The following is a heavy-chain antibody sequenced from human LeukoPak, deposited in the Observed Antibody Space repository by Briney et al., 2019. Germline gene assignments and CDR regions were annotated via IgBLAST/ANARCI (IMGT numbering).Heavy chain of an antibody. CDR3: VRDAPGGIGSY. J-gene: IGHJ4*02. CDR2: IKQDGSEK. D-gene: IGHD3-10*01. V-gene: IGHV3-7*01. CDR1: GFTFRSYW. Sequence: GGSLRLSCAVSGFTFRSYWMSWVRQAPGKGLEWVANIKQDGSEKYYADSVKGRFTISRDNAKNSLYLQMNSLRAEDTAVYYCVRDAPGGIGSYWGQGTLVTVSS.